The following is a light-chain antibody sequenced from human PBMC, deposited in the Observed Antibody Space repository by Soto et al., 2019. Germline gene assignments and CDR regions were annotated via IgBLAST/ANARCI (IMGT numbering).Light chain of an antibody. V-gene: IGKV1-5*01. J-gene: IGKJ1*01. CDR3: QQYNSYWM. Sequence: IRMTQSPSSLSASVGDRVTIACRASQSISSWLAWYQQKLGRAPRLLIYDASSLESGVPSRFSGSGSGTEFTLTISSLQPDDFATYYCQQYNSYWMFGQGTKVDIK. CDR1: QSISSW. CDR2: DAS.